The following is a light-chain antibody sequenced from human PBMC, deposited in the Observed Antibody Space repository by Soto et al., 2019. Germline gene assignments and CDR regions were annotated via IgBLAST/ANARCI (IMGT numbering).Light chain of an antibody. CDR2: GAS. CDR3: QQYGSSHKYT. Sequence: IVLTQSPGTLSLSPGERATLSCRASQSVSSSYLAWYQQKPGQAPRLLIYGASSRATGIPDRFSGSGSGTDFTLTISRLEPEYFAVYYCQQYGSSHKYTFGQGTKLEIK. V-gene: IGKV3-20*01. CDR1: QSVSSSY. J-gene: IGKJ2*01.